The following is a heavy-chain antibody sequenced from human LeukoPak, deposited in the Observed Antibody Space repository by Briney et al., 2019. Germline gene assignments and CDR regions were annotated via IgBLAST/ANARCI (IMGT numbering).Heavy chain of an antibody. J-gene: IGHJ3*02. CDR2: IHYSGST. D-gene: IGHD5-24*01. Sequence: PSETLSLTCTVSGGSISSYYWNWIRQPPGRGLEWIGYIHYSGSTNYNPSLKSRVTISVDTSKNQFSLKLSSVTAADTAVYYCARRNGYSLDAFDIWGQGTMVPVSS. CDR1: GGSISSYY. CDR3: ARRNGYSLDAFDI. V-gene: IGHV4-59*08.